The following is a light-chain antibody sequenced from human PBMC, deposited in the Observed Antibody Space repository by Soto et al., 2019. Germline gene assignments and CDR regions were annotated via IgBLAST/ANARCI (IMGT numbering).Light chain of an antibody. V-gene: IGLV2-8*01. Sequence: QSALTQPPSASGSPGQSVTISCTGTSIDVGGYNYVSWYQQYPGRAPKLMIYEVTKRPSGVPDRFSGSKSGNTASLTVSGLQAEDEADYYCSSYAASNNSYFVFGGGTKLTVL. CDR3: SSYAASNNSYFV. J-gene: IGLJ3*02. CDR2: EVT. CDR1: SIDVGGYNY.